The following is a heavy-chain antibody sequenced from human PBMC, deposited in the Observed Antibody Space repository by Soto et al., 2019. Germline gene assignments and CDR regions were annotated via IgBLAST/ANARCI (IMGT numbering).Heavy chain of an antibody. J-gene: IGHJ3*01. Sequence: QVQLVQSGAEMKKPGASVKVSCKASGYTFSTYGITWVRQAPGQSLDWLGWINPFKGDTNSAARFQDRVTMPTDTSTTTAYMELGSRSSDDTAVYFCARVKVPAAILGAFDPWGQGTLVTVSS. CDR1: GYTFSTYG. V-gene: IGHV1-18*01. D-gene: IGHD2-2*02. CDR3: ARVKVPAAILGAFDP. CDR2: INPFKGDT.